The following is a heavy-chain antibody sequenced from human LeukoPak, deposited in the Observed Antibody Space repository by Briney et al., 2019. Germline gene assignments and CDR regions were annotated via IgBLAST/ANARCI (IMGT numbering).Heavy chain of an antibody. D-gene: IGHD3-10*01. CDR2: TKHDGSEK. Sequence: PGGSLRLSCAASGFTFSNFWMSWVRQAPGKGLEWVANTKHDGSEKYYVDSVKGRFTISRDNAKNSLYLQMNSLRAEDTAVYYCARRGGLDYWGQGTLVTVSS. CDR3: ARRGGLDY. J-gene: IGHJ4*02. CDR1: GFTFSNFW. V-gene: IGHV3-7*05.